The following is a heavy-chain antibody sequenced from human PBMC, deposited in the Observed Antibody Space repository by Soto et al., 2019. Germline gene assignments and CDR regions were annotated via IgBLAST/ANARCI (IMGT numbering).Heavy chain of an antibody. D-gene: IGHD6-13*01. CDR3: AKERGSSSWYDY. V-gene: IGHV3-30*18. CDR1: GFTFSSYG. J-gene: IGHJ4*02. CDR2: ISYDGSNK. Sequence: QVQLVESGGGVVQPGRSPRLSCAASGFTFSSYGMHWVRQAPGKGLEWVAVISYDGSNKYYADSVKGRFTISRDNSKNTLYLQMNSLRAEDTAVYYCAKERGSSSWYDYWGQGTLVTVSS.